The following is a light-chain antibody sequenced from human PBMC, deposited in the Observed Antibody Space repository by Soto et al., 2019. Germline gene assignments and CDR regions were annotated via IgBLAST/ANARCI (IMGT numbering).Light chain of an antibody. CDR1: QSISNY. V-gene: IGKV1-5*01. J-gene: IGKJ1*01. Sequence: DIKMTQSPSSLSASVGDRVTITCRASQSISNYLNWYQQRPGKAPKLLIYHASTLESGVPSRFSGSGSGTEFTLTISSLQPDDFATYYCQQYMSYSFGQGTKVDIK. CDR3: QQYMSYS. CDR2: HAS.